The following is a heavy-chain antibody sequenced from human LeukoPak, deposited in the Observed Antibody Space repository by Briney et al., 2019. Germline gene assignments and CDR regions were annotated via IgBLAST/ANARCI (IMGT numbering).Heavy chain of an antibody. Sequence: GGSLRLSCAASGFTFSSYGMHWVRQAPGKGLEWVALISYDASSKYYADSAKGRFTISRDDSKNTLYLQMDSLRAEDTAVYYCAKDRSSSWTQDYWGQGTRVTVSS. CDR3: AKDRSSSWTQDY. CDR2: ISYDASSK. CDR1: GFTFSSYG. J-gene: IGHJ4*02. V-gene: IGHV3-30*18. D-gene: IGHD6-13*01.